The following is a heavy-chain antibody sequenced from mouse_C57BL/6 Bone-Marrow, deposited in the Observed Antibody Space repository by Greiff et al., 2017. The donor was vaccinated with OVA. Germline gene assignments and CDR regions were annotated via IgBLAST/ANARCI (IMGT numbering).Heavy chain of an antibody. CDR2: ISDGGSYT. CDR3: ARTRGCKPLYAMDY. V-gene: IGHV5-4*03. Sequence: DVMLVESGGGLVKPGGSLKLSCAASGFTFSSYAMSWVRQTPEKRLEWVATISDGGSYTYYPDNVKGRLTISRDNAKNNLYLQMSHLKSEDTAMYYCARTRGCKPLYAMDYWGQGTSVTVSS. J-gene: IGHJ4*01. CDR1: GFTFSSYA.